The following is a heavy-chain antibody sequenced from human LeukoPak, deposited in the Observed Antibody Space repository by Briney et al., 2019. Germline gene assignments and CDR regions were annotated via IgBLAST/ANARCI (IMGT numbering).Heavy chain of an antibody. CDR2: MYSDGTT. D-gene: IGHD2/OR15-2a*01. V-gene: IGHV3-53*01. CDR3: ARWYCNSLNCYYDY. CDR1: GVTVSSNY. Sequence: GGSLRLSCAAAGVTVSSNYMSWVRQVPGRGLEWVSMMYSDGTTHYLDSVKGRFTISRDNSKNTLYLQMNSLRVEDTAVYYCARWYCNSLNCYYDYWGQGTLVTVSS. J-gene: IGHJ4*02.